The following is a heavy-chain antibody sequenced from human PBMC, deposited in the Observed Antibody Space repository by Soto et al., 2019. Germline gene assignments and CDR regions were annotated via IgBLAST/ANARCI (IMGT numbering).Heavy chain of an antibody. CDR1: GGSLSSGGYS. CDR3: ERHRYSYGVYYFDY. CDR2: IYYSGST. V-gene: IGHV4-61*08. Sequence: SETLSLTCAVSGGSLSSGGYSWSWIRQPPGKGLEWIGYIYYSGSTNYNPSLTSRVTISVDTSKNQFSLKLSSVTAADTAVYYCERHRYSYGVYYFDYWGQGTLVTVSS. D-gene: IGHD5-18*01. J-gene: IGHJ4*02.